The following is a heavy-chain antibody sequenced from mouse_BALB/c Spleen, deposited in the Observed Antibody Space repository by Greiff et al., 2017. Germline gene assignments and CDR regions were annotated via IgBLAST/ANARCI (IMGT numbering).Heavy chain of an antibody. J-gene: IGHJ2*01. CDR1: GFTFSDYY. CDR3: ARGGTTVVAPPFGY. V-gene: IGHV5-4*02. CDR2: ISDGGSYT. Sequence: EVQVVESGGGLVKPGGSLKLSCAASGFTFSDYYMYWVRQTPEKRLEWVATISDGGSYTYYPDSVKGRFTISRDNAKNNLYLQMSSLKSEDTAMYYCARGGTTVVAPPFGYWGQGTTLTVSS. D-gene: IGHD1-1*01.